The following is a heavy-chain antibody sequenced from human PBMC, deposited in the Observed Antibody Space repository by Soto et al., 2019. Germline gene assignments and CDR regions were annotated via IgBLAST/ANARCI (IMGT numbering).Heavy chain of an antibody. V-gene: IGHV1-18*01. D-gene: IGHD3-3*01. CDR1: GYTFTSYG. Sequence: GASVKVSCKASGYTFTSYGISWVRQAPGQGLEWMGWISAYNGNTNYAQKLQGRVTMTTDTSTSTAYMELRSLRSDDTAVYYCARDSWSGYYESDDLFYWGQGTLVTVSS. CDR2: ISAYNGNT. J-gene: IGHJ4*02. CDR3: ARDSWSGYYESDDLFY.